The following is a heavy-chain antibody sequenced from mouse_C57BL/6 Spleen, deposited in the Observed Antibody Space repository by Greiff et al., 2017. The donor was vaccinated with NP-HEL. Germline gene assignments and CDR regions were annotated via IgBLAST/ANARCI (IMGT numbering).Heavy chain of an antibody. J-gene: IGHJ3*01. CDR1: GYTFTSYW. D-gene: IGHD2-4*01. CDR2: IYPSDSET. Sequence: QVQLQQPGAELVRPGSSVKLSCKASGYTFTSYWMDWVKQRPGQGLEWIGNIYPSDSETHYNQKFKDKATLTVDKSSSTAYMQLSSLTSEDSAVYYCARVEYDSCAYWGQGTLVTVSA. V-gene: IGHV1-61*01. CDR3: ARVEYDSCAY.